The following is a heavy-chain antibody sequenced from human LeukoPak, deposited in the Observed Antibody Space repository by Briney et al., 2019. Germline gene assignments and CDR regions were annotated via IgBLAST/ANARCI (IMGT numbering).Heavy chain of an antibody. V-gene: IGHV3-30*02. D-gene: IGHD1-26*01. CDR3: AKDQVGATRFDP. Sequence: GSLRLSCAASGFTFSSYGMHWVRQAPGKGLEWVAFIRYDGSNKYYADSVKGRFTISRDNSKNTLYLQMNSLRAEDTAVYYCAKDQVGATRFDPWGQGTLVTVSS. CDR1: GFTFSSYG. CDR2: IRYDGSNK. J-gene: IGHJ5*02.